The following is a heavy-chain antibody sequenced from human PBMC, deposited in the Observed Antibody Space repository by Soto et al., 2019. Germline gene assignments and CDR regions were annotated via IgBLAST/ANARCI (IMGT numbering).Heavy chain of an antibody. CDR1: GFSLSTRGVG. J-gene: IGHJ4*02. Sequence: ESGPTLVNPTQTLTLTCTFSGFSLSTRGVGLGWIRQPPGKALEWLALINWDDDKRYSPSLKTRLTITKDTSKNQVVLTMTNMDTVDTATYSCAHIGVSRWFDFWGQGTLVTVSS. V-gene: IGHV2-5*02. D-gene: IGHD6-13*01. CDR3: AHIGVSRWFDF. CDR2: INWDDDK.